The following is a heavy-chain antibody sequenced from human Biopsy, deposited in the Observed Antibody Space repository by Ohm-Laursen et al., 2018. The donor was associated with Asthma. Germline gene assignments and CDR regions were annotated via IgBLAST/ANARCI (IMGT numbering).Heavy chain of an antibody. CDR2: VLGHGFTT. CDR3: VKDTDEVRGYYTFDV. J-gene: IGHJ3*01. D-gene: IGHD3-22*01. V-gene: IGHV3-23*01. Sequence: GSLRLSCAASGFTFSNYAISWARQAPGKGLEWVSSVLGHGFTTYYVDAVKGRFTISRDNSRNTVYLQMSGLRAEDTAIYYCVKDTDEVRGYYTFDVWGQGTMVTVSS. CDR1: GFTFSNYA.